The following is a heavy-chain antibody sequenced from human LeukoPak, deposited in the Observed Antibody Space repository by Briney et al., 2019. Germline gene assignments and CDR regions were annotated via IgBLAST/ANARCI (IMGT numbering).Heavy chain of an antibody. J-gene: IGHJ5*02. CDR3: AREDLLSVFRFDP. Sequence: GGSLRLSCAASGFTFSSYDMNWVRQAPGKGLEWVSSISSSSSYRYYADSVKGRFTISRDNAKNSLYLQMNSLRAEDTAVYYCAREDLLSVFRFDPWGQGTLVTVSS. V-gene: IGHV3-21*01. CDR2: ISSSSSYR. CDR1: GFTFSSYD. D-gene: IGHD1-26*01.